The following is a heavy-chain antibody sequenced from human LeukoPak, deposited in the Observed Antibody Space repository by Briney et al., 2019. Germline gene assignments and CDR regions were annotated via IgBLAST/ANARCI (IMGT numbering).Heavy chain of an antibody. D-gene: IGHD3-9*01. CDR1: GFTFSSYA. CDR2: ISGSGGST. Sequence: GGSLRLSCAASGFTFSSYAMSWVRQAPGKGLEWVPAISGSGGSTYYADSVKGRFTISRDNSKNTLYLQMNSLRAEDTAVYYCASPYDVLTGYLYYMDVWGKGTTVTVS. V-gene: IGHV3-23*01. CDR3: ASPYDVLTGYLYYMDV. J-gene: IGHJ6*03.